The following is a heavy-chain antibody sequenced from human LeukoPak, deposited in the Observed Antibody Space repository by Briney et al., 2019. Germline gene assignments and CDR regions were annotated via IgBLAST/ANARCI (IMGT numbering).Heavy chain of an antibody. Sequence: SETLSLTCAVYGGSFSSYYWGWISQPPGKGLEWIGSIYYSGSTYYNPSLKRRVTISVDTSKNQFSLKLSSVTAADTAVYYCARHYTKGHMIFGVVTFDPWGQGTLVTVSS. V-gene: IGHV4-39*01. J-gene: IGHJ5*02. CDR3: ARHYTKGHMIFGVVTFDP. D-gene: IGHD3/OR15-3a*01. CDR2: IYYSGST. CDR1: GGSFSSYY.